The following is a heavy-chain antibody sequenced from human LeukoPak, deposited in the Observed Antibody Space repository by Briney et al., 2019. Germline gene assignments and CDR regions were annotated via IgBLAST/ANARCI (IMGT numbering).Heavy chain of an antibody. CDR1: GITLSNYG. CDR2: ISGSGGST. V-gene: IGHV3-23*01. J-gene: IGHJ4*02. Sequence: GGSLRLSCAVSGITLSNYGVSWVRQAPGKGLEWVAGISGSGGSTNYADSVKGRFSISRDNPKNTLYLQMNSLRAEDTAVYFCAKRGVVIRVILVGFHKEAYCFDSWGQGALVTVSS. D-gene: IGHD3-22*01. CDR3: AKRGVVIRVILVGFHKEAYCFDS.